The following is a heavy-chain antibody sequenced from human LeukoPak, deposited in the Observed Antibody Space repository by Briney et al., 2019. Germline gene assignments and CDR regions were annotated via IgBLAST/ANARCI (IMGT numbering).Heavy chain of an antibody. D-gene: IGHD2-21*02. CDR1: GFTFSSYA. CDR2: IYSGGST. Sequence: GGSLRLSCAASGFTFSSYAMNWVRQAPGKGLEWVSVIYSGGSTYYADSVKGRFTISRDNSKNTLYLQMNSLRAEDTAVYYCARDQFQISYCEGDCYFDYWGQGTLVTVSS. J-gene: IGHJ4*02. V-gene: IGHV3-66*01. CDR3: ARDQFQISYCEGDCYFDY.